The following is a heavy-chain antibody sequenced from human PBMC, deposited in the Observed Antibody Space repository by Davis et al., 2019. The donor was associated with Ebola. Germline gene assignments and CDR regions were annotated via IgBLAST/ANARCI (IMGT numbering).Heavy chain of an antibody. Sequence: PGGSLRLSCAASGFTFSNSAMSWVRQAPGKGLEWVSSISESGGTIYYADSVKGRFTISRDNSKNTLYLQMNSLRAEDTAVYYCAKGYSSGWFPWFDPWGQGTLVTVAS. CDR2: ISESGGTI. CDR1: GFTFSNSA. J-gene: IGHJ5*02. D-gene: IGHD6-19*01. CDR3: AKGYSSGWFPWFDP. V-gene: IGHV3-23*01.